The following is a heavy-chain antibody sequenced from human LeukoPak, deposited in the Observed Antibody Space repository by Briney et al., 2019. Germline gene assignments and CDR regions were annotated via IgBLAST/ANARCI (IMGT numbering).Heavy chain of an antibody. CDR1: GFSLSTYW. D-gene: IGHD3-22*01. J-gene: IGHJ4*02. CDR3: ARLYDSRDYLAFDY. Sequence: GGSLRLSCAASGFSLSTYWLSWVRQAPGKGLEWAANLNQDGSEKYYEDSVKGRFTLSRDNARNSLYLQMDSLRAEDTAVYYCARLYDSRDYLAFDYWGQGILVTVSS. CDR2: LNQDGSEK. V-gene: IGHV3-7*01.